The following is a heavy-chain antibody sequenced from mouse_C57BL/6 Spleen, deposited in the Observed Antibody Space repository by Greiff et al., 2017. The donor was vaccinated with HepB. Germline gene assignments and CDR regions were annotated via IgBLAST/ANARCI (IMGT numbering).Heavy chain of an antibody. Sequence: VQLKESGPELVKPGASVKISCKASGYSFTDYNMNWVKQSNGKSLEWIGVINPNYGTTSYNQKFKGKATLTVDQSSSTAYMQLNSLTSEDSAVYYCARPIYYGNSYAMDYWGQGTSVTVSS. D-gene: IGHD2-1*01. V-gene: IGHV1-39*01. CDR3: ARPIYYGNSYAMDY. CDR2: INPNYGTT. J-gene: IGHJ4*01. CDR1: GYSFTDYN.